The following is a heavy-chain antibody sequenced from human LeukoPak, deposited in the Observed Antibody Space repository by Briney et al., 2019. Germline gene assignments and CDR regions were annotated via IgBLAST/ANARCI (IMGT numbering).Heavy chain of an antibody. D-gene: IGHD4-23*01. CDR3: YGGGY. J-gene: IGHJ4*02. V-gene: IGHV4-61*01. CDR1: GGSISSSSYS. CDR2: IYYSGST. Sequence: SETLSLTCTVSGGSISSSSYSWSWIRQPPGKGLEWIGYIYYSGSTNYNPSLKSRVTISVDTSKNQFSLKLSSVTAADTAVYYCYGGGYWGQGTLVTVSS.